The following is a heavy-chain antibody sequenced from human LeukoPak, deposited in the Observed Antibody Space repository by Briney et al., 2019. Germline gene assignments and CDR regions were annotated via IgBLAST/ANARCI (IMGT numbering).Heavy chain of an antibody. V-gene: IGHV5-51*01. CDR2: IYPGDSDT. Sequence: GESLKISCKGSGYTFTSYWIGWVRQMPGKGLEWMGIIYPGDSDTRYSPSFQGQVSISADKAFSTAYLQWSSLKASDTAIYYCARREGYTYGDWGQGTLVTVSS. CDR1: GYTFTSYW. J-gene: IGHJ4*02. CDR3: ARREGYTYGD. D-gene: IGHD5-18*01.